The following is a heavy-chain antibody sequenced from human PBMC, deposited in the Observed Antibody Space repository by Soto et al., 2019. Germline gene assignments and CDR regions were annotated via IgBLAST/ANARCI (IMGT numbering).Heavy chain of an antibody. V-gene: IGHV3-7*03. D-gene: IGHD3-10*01. CDR1: GFTFTTYW. CDR3: VRGGHGSGSYLGSS. CDR2: IRQDGGAQ. J-gene: IGHJ5*02. Sequence: GGSLRLSCVASGFTFTTYWMSWVRQAPGKGLEWVANIRQDGGAQYYVDSVKGRFTISRDNAKNSVYLQMDSLRVEDTAVYYCVRGGHGSGSYLGSSWGQGMLVTVSS.